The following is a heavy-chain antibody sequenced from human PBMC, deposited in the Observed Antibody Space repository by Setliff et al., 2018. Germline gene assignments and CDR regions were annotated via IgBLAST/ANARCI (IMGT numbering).Heavy chain of an antibody. D-gene: IGHD1-1*01. CDR3: AKELSMAYGND. V-gene: IGHV3-23*01. Sequence: GGSLRLSCAASGFSFSNYWMSWVRQAPGKGLEWVSSITGSGGGTYYADSVKGRFIVSRDNSKNTLYLQMNSLRVDDTAIYYCAKELSMAYGNDWGLGTLVTVSS. CDR2: ITGSGGGT. J-gene: IGHJ4*02. CDR1: GFSFSNYW.